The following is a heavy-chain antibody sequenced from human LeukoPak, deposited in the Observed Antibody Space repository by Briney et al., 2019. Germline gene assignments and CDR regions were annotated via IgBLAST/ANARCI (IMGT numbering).Heavy chain of an antibody. Sequence: ASVKVSCKAYGYTFNSYYIHWVRQAPGQGLEWMGIINPSGGSASYAQKFQGRVTMTIDTSTSTVYMELSSLRSEDTAVYYCAKEGSNGDFDYWGQGTLVTVSS. D-gene: IGHD1-26*01. J-gene: IGHJ4*02. CDR1: GYTFNSYY. CDR3: AKEGSNGDFDY. CDR2: INPSGGSA. V-gene: IGHV1-46*02.